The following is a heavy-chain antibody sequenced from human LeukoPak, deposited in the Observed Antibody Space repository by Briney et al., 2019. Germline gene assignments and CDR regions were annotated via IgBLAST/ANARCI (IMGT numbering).Heavy chain of an antibody. D-gene: IGHD1-14*01. V-gene: IGHV1-2*02. Sequence: VASVKVSCKASGYTFTGYYMHWVRQAPGQGLEWMGWINPNSGGTNYAQKFQGRVTMTRDTSISTAYMELSRLRSDDTAVYYCARARKWYLNWFDPWGQGTLVTVSS. CDR3: ARARKWYLNWFDP. CDR2: INPNSGGT. J-gene: IGHJ5*02. CDR1: GYTFTGYY.